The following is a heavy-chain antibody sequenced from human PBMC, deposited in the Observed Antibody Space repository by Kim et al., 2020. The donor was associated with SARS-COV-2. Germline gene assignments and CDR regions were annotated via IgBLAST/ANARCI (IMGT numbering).Heavy chain of an antibody. V-gene: IGHV4-39*07. CDR1: GGSISSSSYY. D-gene: IGHD3-10*01. Sequence: SETLSLTCTVSGGSISSSSYYWGWIRQPPGKGLEWIGSIYYSGSTYYNPSLKSRVTISVDTSKNQFSLKLSSVTAADTAVYYCARVRTVLLWFGESDYWGQGTLVTVSS. CDR2: IYYSGST. CDR3: ARVRTVLLWFGESDY. J-gene: IGHJ4*02.